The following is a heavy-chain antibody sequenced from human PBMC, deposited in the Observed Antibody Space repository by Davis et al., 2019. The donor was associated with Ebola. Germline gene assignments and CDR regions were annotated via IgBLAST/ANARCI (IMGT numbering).Heavy chain of an antibody. CDR2: SYSSGST. V-gene: IGHV4-59*01. D-gene: IGHD4-17*01. Sequence: PSETLSLTCTVSGDSIRGYYWSWIRQAPGKGLEWIGYSYSSGSTNYSPYLKGRVTISLDTSKNQLSLQLNSVTAADTALYFCARDPHGDYGLSGFYYGFDVWGQGTAVTVSS. CDR1: GDSIRGYY. CDR3: ARDPHGDYGLSGFYYGFDV. J-gene: IGHJ6*02.